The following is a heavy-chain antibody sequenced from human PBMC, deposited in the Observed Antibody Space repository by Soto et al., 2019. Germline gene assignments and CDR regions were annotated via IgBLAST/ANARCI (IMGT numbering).Heavy chain of an antibody. J-gene: IGHJ6*02. D-gene: IGHD2-21*02. V-gene: IGHV1-69*12. CDR3: AIPRSPTAIPSYYYYYGMDV. Sequence: QVQLVQSGAEVKKPGSSVKVSCKASGGTFSSYAISWVRQAPGQGLEWMGGIIPIFGTANYAQKFQGRVTITADESXXTXYXGLSILRSEDTAVYYCAIPRSPTAIPSYYYYYGMDVWGQGTTVTVSS. CDR2: IIPIFGTA. CDR1: GGTFSSYA.